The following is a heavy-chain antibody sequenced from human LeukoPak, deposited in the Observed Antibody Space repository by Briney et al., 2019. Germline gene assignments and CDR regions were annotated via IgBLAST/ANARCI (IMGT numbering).Heavy chain of an antibody. J-gene: IGHJ4*02. D-gene: IGHD5-12*01. CDR2: ISSSSSYI. CDR3: ARDTRGGYDLGVY. Sequence: GGSLRLSCAASGFTFSSYSMNWVRQAPGKGLEWVSSISSSSSYIYYADSVKGRFTISRDNAKNSLYLQMNSLRAEDTAVYYCARDTRGGYDLGVYWGREPWSPSPQ. V-gene: IGHV3-21*01. CDR1: GFTFSSYS.